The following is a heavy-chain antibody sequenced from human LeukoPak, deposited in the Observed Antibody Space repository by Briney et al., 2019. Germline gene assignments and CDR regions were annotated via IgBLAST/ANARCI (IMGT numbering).Heavy chain of an antibody. CDR3: AKRVTTVTTWAFDI. D-gene: IGHD4-11*01. J-gene: IGHJ3*02. CDR2: IGSSRST. Sequence: GGSLRLSCAASGFTFSSYAMSWVRQAPGKGLEWVSTIGSSRSTYYADSVKGRFTISRDNSKNTLYLQMNSLRAEDTAVYYCAKRVTTVTTWAFDIWGQGTMLTDSS. CDR1: GFTFSSYA. V-gene: IGHV3-23*01.